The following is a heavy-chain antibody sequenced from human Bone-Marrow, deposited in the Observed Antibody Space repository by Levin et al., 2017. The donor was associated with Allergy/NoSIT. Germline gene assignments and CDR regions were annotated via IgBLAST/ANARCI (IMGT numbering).Heavy chain of an antibody. CDR1: GFTFNNHA. Sequence: GGSLRLSCAASGFTFNNHAMSWVRQAPGKGLQWVSRISGSGDATSYADSVKGRFTISRDSSKNTLYLQMNALRDDDTAVYYCAKADCGTVHCRVRDYWGQGTRVTVSS. D-gene: IGHD2-21*01. V-gene: IGHV3-23*01. J-gene: IGHJ4*02. CDR3: AKADCGTVHCRVRDY. CDR2: ISGSGDAT.